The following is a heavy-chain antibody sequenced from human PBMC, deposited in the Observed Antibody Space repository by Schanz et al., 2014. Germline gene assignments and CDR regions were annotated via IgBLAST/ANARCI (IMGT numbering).Heavy chain of an antibody. Sequence: EVQLVESGGGLVKPGGFLRLSCVASGFPFSTYSIHWVRQAPGKGLEWVSYIRSDNNYIYYADSVKGRFTISRDNAKNSLFLQMNSLTAEDTAVYYCVREDMVRGIRAFDIWGQGTMVTVSS. D-gene: IGHD3-10*01. CDR3: VREDMVRGIRAFDI. V-gene: IGHV3-21*01. CDR1: GFPFSTYS. J-gene: IGHJ3*02. CDR2: IRSDNNYI.